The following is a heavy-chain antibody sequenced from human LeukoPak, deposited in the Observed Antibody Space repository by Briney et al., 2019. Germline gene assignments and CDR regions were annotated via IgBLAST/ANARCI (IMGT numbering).Heavy chain of an antibody. CDR1: GGSISSSSYY. J-gene: IGHJ6*03. V-gene: IGHV4-39*01. CDR3: ARRNHYFYYMDV. CDR2: VYYSGST. Sequence: SETLSLTCTVSGGSISSSSYYWGWIRQPPGKGLEWIGSVYYSGSTYYSPSLKSRVTISVDTSENQFSLKLSSVTAADTAVYYCARRNHYFYYMDVWGKGTTVTVSS.